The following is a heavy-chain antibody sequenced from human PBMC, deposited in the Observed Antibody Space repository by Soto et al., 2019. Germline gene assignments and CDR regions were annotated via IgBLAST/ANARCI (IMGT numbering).Heavy chain of an antibody. CDR2: ISGSGGST. CDR1: GFTFSSYA. D-gene: IGHD4-17*01. Sequence: EVQLLESGGGLVQPGGSLRLSCAASGFTFSSYAMSWVRQAPGKGLEWVSAISGSGGSTYYADSVKGRFTISRDNAKNSLYLQMNSLRAEDTAVYYCARDHYGGNSGNYYYYGMDVWGQGTTVTVSS. CDR3: ARDHYGGNSGNYYYYGMDV. V-gene: IGHV3-23*01. J-gene: IGHJ6*02.